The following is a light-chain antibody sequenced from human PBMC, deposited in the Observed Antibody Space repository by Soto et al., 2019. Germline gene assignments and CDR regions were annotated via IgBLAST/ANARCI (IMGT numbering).Light chain of an antibody. V-gene: IGKV1-5*01. CDR2: DAS. J-gene: IGKJ2*01. CDR1: QSISSW. CDR3: QQSYSLPYT. Sequence: DIQMTQSPSSLSASVGDRVTITCRASQSISSWLAWYQQMPGKAPKLLIYDASSLHSGVSSRFSGSGSGTDFTLTISSLQPEDSATYHCQQSYSLPYTFGQGTKVDIK.